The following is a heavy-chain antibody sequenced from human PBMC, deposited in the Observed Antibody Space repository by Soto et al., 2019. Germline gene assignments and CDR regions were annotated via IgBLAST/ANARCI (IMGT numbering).Heavy chain of an antibody. CDR3: ARDWGVGATSHYYYYGMDV. V-gene: IGHV4-59*01. J-gene: IGHJ6*02. Sequence: SETLSLTCTVSGGPIRSYCWSWIRQPPGKGLEWIGYIYDSGNTDYNPSLKSRVTISVDTSKNQFSLKLSSVTTADTAVYYCARDWGVGATSHYYYYGMDVWGQGTTVTVSS. CDR2: IYDSGNT. CDR1: GGPIRSYC. D-gene: IGHD1-26*01.